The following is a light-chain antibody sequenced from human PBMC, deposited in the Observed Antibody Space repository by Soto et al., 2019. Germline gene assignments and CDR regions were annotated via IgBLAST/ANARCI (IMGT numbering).Light chain of an antibody. Sequence: EIVLTQSPATLSLSPGESATLSCRASQSVNNYLYWYQQKPGRAPRLIISAASNRATGIPARFSGSGSETDFTLTITNLEPEDFAVYYCQQHRSWPPITFGQGTRLEIK. CDR2: AAS. J-gene: IGKJ5*01. CDR1: QSVNNY. CDR3: QQHRSWPPIT. V-gene: IGKV3-11*01.